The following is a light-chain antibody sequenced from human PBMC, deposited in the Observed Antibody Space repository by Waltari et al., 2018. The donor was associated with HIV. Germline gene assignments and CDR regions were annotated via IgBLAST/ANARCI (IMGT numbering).Light chain of an antibody. CDR1: TGLATRGHC. J-gene: IGLJ2*01. V-gene: IGLV7-46*01. CDR2: DSN. Sequence: QPVVTQEPSLTVSPGETVILTCASSTGLATRGHCPYWFQVRPGHAPKTLIFDSNNRYSWTPARFAGSFVGGKAALTLTGAQPEDEANYYCLLTYGEDVVFGGVTKLTVL. CDR3: LLTYGEDVV.